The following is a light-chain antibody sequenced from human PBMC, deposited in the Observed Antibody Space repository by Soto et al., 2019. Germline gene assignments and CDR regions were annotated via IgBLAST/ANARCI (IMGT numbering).Light chain of an antibody. Sequence: EIVLTQSPGTLSLSPGERATLSCRASQSVRNNYLAWYQQKAGQAPRLLIYGASSRATGIPDRFSGSGSGTDFTRTISRLDPEDFAVYFCEQYNGPPFTFGRGTKLQIK. J-gene: IGKJ2*01. V-gene: IGKV3-20*01. CDR3: EQYNGPPFT. CDR2: GAS. CDR1: QSVRNNY.